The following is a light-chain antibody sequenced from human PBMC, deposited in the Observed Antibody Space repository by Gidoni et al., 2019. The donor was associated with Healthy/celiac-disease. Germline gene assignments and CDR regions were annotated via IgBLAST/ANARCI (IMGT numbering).Light chain of an antibody. J-gene: IGKJ1*01. CDR3: QQRSNWPRRWT. CDR2: DAS. Sequence: ELVLTQSQATLSLSPGERATLSCRASQSVSSYLAGYQQKPGQAPRLLICDASNRATGIPARFSGSGSGTDFTLTISSLEPEDFAVYYCQQRSNWPRRWTFGQGTKVEIK. V-gene: IGKV3-11*01. CDR1: QSVSSY.